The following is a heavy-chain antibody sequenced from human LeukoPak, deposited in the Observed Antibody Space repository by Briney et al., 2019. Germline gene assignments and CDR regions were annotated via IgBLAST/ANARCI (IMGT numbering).Heavy chain of an antibody. J-gene: IGHJ4*02. CDR1: GFTFSSYS. D-gene: IGHD6-13*01. V-gene: IGHV3-21*01. CDR3: ARVGGSSWSPIDY. CDR2: ISSSSSYI. Sequence: GGSLRLSCAASGFTFSSYSMNWVRQAPGKGLEWVSSISSSSSYIYYADSVKGRFTISRGNAKNSLYLQMNSLRAEDTAVYYCARVGGSSWSPIDYWGQGTLVTVSS.